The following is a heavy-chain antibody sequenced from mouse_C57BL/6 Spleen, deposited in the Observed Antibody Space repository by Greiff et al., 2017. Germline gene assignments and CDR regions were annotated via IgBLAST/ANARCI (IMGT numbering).Heavy chain of an antibody. Sequence: QVQLKQSGPELVKPGASVKISCKASGYSFTSYYIHWVKQRPGQGLEWIGWIYPGSGNTKYNEKFKGKATLTADTSSSTAYMQLSSLTSEDSAVYYCARWRDGWDYWGQGTTLTVSS. CDR2: IYPGSGNT. CDR1: GYSFTSYY. V-gene: IGHV1-66*01. D-gene: IGHD2-3*01. CDR3: ARWRDGWDY. J-gene: IGHJ2*01.